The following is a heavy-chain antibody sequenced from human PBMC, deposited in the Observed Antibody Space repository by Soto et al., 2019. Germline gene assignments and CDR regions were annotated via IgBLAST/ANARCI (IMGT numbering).Heavy chain of an antibody. D-gene: IGHD2-2*01. V-gene: IGHV6-1*01. J-gene: IGHJ6*03. CDR2: TYYRSKWYN. Sequence: SQTLSLTCAISGDSVSSNSAAWNWIRQSPSRGLEWLGRTYYRSKWYNDYAVSVKSRITINPDTSKNQFSLQLNSVTPEDTAVYYCARDIVVVPAAIDHYYYYMDVWGKGTTVTVSS. CDR1: GDSVSSNSAA. CDR3: ARDIVVVPAAIDHYYYYMDV.